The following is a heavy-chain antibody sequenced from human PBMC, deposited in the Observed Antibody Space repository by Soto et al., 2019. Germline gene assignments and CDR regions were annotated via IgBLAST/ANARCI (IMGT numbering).Heavy chain of an antibody. J-gene: IGHJ4*02. CDR3: ARREIQGPIDY. D-gene: IGHD1-26*01. CDR2: IYYSGTT. Sequence: QVQLQESGPGLVKPSDTLSLTCAVSGYSISSSNWWGWIRQPPGKGLEWIGYIYYSGTTYYNPSLKSRVTVSVDTAKNQFSLKLTSVTAVDTAVYYCARREIQGPIDYWGQGTLVTVSS. CDR1: GYSISSSNW. V-gene: IGHV4-28*01.